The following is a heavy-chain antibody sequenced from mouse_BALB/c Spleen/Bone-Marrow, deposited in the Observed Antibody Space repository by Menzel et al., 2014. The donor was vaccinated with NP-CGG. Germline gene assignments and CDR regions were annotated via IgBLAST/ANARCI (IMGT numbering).Heavy chain of an antibody. CDR2: IDPSDSET. J-gene: IGHJ1*01. CDR1: GYTFTSYW. D-gene: IGHD2-3*01. V-gene: IGHV1-69*02. CDR3: ARSHGYYPHWYFDV. Sequence: QVQLQRSGAELVKPGAPVKLSCKASGYTFTSYWMNWVKQRPGRGLEWIGRIDPSDSETHYNQKFKDKATLTVDKSSSTAYIQLSSLTSEDSAVYYCARSHGYYPHWYFDVWGAGTTVTVSS.